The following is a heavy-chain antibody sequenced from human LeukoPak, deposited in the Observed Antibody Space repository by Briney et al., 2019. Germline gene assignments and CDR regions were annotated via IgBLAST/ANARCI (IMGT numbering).Heavy chain of an antibody. D-gene: IGHD4-11*01. CDR3: ARDTYSNYVAGWFDP. J-gene: IGHJ5*02. Sequence: PGGSLRLSCAASGFTFNSYSMNWVRQAPGKGLEWVSSISSSSSYIYYADSVKGRFTISRDNAKNSLYLQMNSLRAEDTAVYYCARDTYSNYVAGWFDPWRQGTLVTVSS. V-gene: IGHV3-21*01. CDR1: GFTFNSYS. CDR2: ISSSSSYI.